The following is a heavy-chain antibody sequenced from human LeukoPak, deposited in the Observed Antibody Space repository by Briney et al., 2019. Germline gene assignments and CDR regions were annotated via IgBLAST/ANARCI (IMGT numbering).Heavy chain of an antibody. V-gene: IGHV3-23*01. CDR1: GFTFSSHG. D-gene: IGHD5-24*01. J-gene: IGHJ4*02. CDR3: AKDDAWLQYGN. CDR2: ISPNGVIT. Sequence: GGTLRLSCAASGFTFSSHGMNWVRQAPGKGLEWVSGISPNGVITYYADSVKGRFTISRDNSKGTVYLQMNSLRPEDTAVYYCAKDDAWLQYGNWGRGTLVTVSS.